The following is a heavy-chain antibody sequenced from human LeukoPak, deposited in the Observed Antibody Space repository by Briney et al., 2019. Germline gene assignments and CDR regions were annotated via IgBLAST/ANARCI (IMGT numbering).Heavy chain of an antibody. V-gene: IGHV3-30*02. Sequence: GGSLRLSCTVSGFTFTSHGMHWVRQAPGKGLEWVAYFGHDEREMYYADSVKGRFTISRDSSKTTVHLHMNSLKVEDTALYYCARDLIGGWSCDHWGQGTLVTVSS. J-gene: IGHJ4*02. D-gene: IGHD3-16*01. CDR3: ARDLIGGWSCDH. CDR2: FGHDEREM. CDR1: GFTFTSHG.